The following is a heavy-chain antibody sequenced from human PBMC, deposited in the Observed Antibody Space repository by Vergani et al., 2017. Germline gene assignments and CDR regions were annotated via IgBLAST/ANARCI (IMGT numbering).Heavy chain of an antibody. J-gene: IGHJ5*02. Sequence: QVQLVQSGAEVKKPGASVKVSCKASGYTFTGYYMHWVRQAPGQGLEWMGWINPNSGGTNYAQKFQGRVTMTRDTSISTAYMELSRLRSDDTAVYYCARGYCSSTSCYPHRNWFDPWGQGTLVTVSS. V-gene: IGHV1-2*02. CDR1: GYTFTGYY. CDR3: ARGYCSSTSCYPHRNWFDP. D-gene: IGHD2-2*01. CDR2: INPNSGGT.